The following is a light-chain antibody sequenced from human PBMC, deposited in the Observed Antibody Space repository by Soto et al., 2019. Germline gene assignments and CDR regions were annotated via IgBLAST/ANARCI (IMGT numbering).Light chain of an antibody. CDR1: QRLRTP. Sequence: LTPATLSWPPGGRANLSCSARQRLRTPSAWSQQKPSPAPRLPIYDAANRATGIPARFGGSGSGPEFTLTIISLDSEVFACYRCQQYHNLAITFGQGT. CDR3: QQYHNLAIT. J-gene: IGKJ5*01. V-gene: IGKV3D-15*01. CDR2: DAA.